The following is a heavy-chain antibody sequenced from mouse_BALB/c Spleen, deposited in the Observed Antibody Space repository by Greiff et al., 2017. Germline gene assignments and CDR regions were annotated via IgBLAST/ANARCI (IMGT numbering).Heavy chain of an antibody. CDR3: ALIVAYYGTDY. V-gene: IGHV8-8*01. D-gene: IGHD2-10*01. J-gene: IGHJ2*01. Sequence: QVTLKVSGPGILQPSHSLSLTCSSSGYSLSTSGMGVGWIGQPSGMGLEWLAHIWWDDVKRYNQALKSRLTISKDTSSSQVFLKIARVDTADTATYYCALIVAYYGTDYWGQGTTLTVSS. CDR1: GYSLSTSGMG. CDR2: IWWDDVK.